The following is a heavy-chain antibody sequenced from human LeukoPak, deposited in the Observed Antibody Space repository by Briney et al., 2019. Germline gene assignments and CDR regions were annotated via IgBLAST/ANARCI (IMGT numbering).Heavy chain of an antibody. CDR2: IYHSGST. V-gene: IGHV4-38-2*02. J-gene: IGHJ3*02. Sequence: SETLSLTCTVSGYSISSGYYWGWIRQPPGKGREWIGSIYHSGSTYYNPSLKSRVTISVDTSKNQFSLKLSSVTAADTAVYYCARGGGSYPIDAFHIWGQGTMVTVSS. CDR3: ARGGGSYPIDAFHI. D-gene: IGHD1-26*01. CDR1: GYSISSGYY.